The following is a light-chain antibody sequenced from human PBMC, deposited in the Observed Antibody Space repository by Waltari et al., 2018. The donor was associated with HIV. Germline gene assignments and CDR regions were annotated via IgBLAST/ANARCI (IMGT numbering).Light chain of an antibody. CDR2: EFT. V-gene: IGLV2-8*01. J-gene: IGLJ2*01. Sequence: QSALTQPPSASGSPGQSVTISCPGPRSDVGGYNYVSWYQQHPGKAPKLMIYEFTKRPSGVPDRFSGSRSGNTASLTVSGLQAEDEADYFCSSYAGSKNLVVFGGGTKLTVL. CDR1: RSDVGGYNY. CDR3: SSYAGSKNLVV.